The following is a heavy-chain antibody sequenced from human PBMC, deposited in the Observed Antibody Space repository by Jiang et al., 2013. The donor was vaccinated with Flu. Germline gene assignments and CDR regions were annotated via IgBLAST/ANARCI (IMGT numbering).Heavy chain of an antibody. Sequence: TLTLTCTFSGFSLSTSGMCVSWTRQPPGKALEWIGYIYYNGRTNYNPSLKSRVTISLDTSNSQFSLKLSSVTAADTAVYYCARETGEYYDKSGYYYGYFDYWGQGALVTVSS. V-gene: IGHV4-61*08. J-gene: IGHJ4*02. CDR3: ARETGEYYDKSGYYYGYFDY. D-gene: IGHD3-22*01. CDR2: IYYNGRT. CDR1: GFSLSTSGMC.